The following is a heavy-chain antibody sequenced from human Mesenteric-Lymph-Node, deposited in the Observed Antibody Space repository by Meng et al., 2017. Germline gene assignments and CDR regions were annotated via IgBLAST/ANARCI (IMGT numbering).Heavy chain of an antibody. CDR2: INPNSGGT. CDR1: GYTFTSYY. D-gene: IGHD3-10*01. J-gene: IGHJ4*02. V-gene: IGHV1-2*06. Sequence: ASVKVSCKASGYTFTSYYMHWVRQAPGQGLEWMGRINPNSGGTNYAQKFQGRVTMTRDTSISTAYMELSRLRSDDTAVYYCARDRIMVRGVLFDYWGQGTLVTVSS. CDR3: ARDRIMVRGVLFDY.